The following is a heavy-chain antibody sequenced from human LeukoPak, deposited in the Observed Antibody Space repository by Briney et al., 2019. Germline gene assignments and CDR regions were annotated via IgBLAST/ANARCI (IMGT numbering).Heavy chain of an antibody. J-gene: IGHJ3*02. CDR2: IYYSGST. CDR1: GGSISSSTYY. V-gene: IGHV4-39*01. Sequence: SETLSLTCTVSGGSISSSTYYWGWIRQPPGKGLEWIGSIYYSGSTYYNPSLKSRVTISEDTSKNQFFLKLNSVTAADTTVYYCARRGMMNAFDIWGQGTMVTVSS. D-gene: IGHD3-16*01. CDR3: ARRGMMNAFDI.